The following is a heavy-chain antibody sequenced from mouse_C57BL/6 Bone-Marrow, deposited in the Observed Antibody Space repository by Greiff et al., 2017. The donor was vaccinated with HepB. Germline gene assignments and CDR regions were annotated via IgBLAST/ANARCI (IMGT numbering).Heavy chain of an antibody. CDR3: ARDPVRGAMDY. J-gene: IGHJ4*01. D-gene: IGHD2-14*01. CDR1: GYTFTSYW. Sequence: QVQLQQPGAELVKPGASVKLSCKASGYTFTSYWMQWVKQRPGQGLEWIGEIDPSDSYTNYNQKFKGKATLTVDTSSSTACMQLSSLTSEDSAVYYCARDPVRGAMDYWGQGTSVTVSS. V-gene: IGHV1-50*01. CDR2: IDPSDSYT.